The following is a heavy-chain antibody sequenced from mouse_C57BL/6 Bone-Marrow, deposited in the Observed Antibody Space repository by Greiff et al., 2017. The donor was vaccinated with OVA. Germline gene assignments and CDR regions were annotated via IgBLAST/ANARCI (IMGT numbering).Heavy chain of an antibody. V-gene: IGHV5-4*01. Sequence: EVQLQESGGGLVKPGGSLKLSCAASGFTFSSYAMSWVRQTPEKRLEWVATISDGGSYTYYPDNVKGRFTISRDTAKNNLYLQMSHLKSEDTAMYYCASKGIITTVVAGDWYFDVWGTGTTVTVS. CDR2: ISDGGSYT. CDR3: ASKGIITTVVAGDWYFDV. CDR1: GFTFSSYA. D-gene: IGHD1-1*01. J-gene: IGHJ1*03.